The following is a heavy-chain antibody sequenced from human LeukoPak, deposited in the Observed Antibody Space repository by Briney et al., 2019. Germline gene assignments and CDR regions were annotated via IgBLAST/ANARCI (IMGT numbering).Heavy chain of an antibody. CDR1: GGSISSYY. Sequence: PSETLSLTCTVSGGSISSYYWSWIRQPPGKGLEWIGYIYTSGSTNYNPSLKSRVTILVDTSKNQFSLKLSSVTAADTAVYYCARSYGDYATYYFDYWGQGTLVTVSS. V-gene: IGHV4-4*09. CDR2: IYTSGST. D-gene: IGHD4-17*01. J-gene: IGHJ4*02. CDR3: ARSYGDYATYYFDY.